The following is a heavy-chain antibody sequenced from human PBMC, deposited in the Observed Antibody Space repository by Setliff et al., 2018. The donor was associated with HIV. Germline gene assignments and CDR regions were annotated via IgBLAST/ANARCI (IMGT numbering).Heavy chain of an antibody. CDR1: GFIVSSNH. V-gene: IGHV3-66*01. CDR3: ARDLSSGPAY. D-gene: IGHD3-22*01. J-gene: IGHJ4*02. CDR2: IYSGGNT. Sequence: GGSLRLSCAASGFIVSSNHMSWVRQAPGKGLEWVSVIYSGGNTYYADSVKGRFTISRDNSKNTLYLQMNSLRAEDTAVYYCARDLSSGPAYWGQGTLVTVSS.